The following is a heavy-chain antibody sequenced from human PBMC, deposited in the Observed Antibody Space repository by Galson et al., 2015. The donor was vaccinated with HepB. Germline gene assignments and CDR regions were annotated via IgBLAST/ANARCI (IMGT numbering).Heavy chain of an antibody. Sequence: SLRLSCAASGFTFSSYAMHWVRQAPGKGLEWVAVISYDESNQYYADSVKGRFTISRDNSKNTLYLQMNSLRAEDTAVYYCARAPSIVVVSATYFDFWGQGTLVIVSS. CDR2: ISYDESNQ. CDR3: ARAPSIVVVSATYFDF. J-gene: IGHJ4*02. CDR1: GFTFSSYA. V-gene: IGHV3-30-3*01. D-gene: IGHD3-22*01.